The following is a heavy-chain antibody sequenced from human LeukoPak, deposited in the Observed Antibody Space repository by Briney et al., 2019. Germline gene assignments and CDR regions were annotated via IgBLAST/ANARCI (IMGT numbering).Heavy chain of an antibody. Sequence: PSETLSLICTVSGGSISSYYWSWIRQPAGKGLEWIGRIYTSGSTNYNPSLKSRVTMSVDTSKNQFSLKLSSVTAADTAVYYCARDSLTIPSLYFDLWGRGTLVTVSS. D-gene: IGHD3-9*01. CDR1: GGSISSYY. J-gene: IGHJ2*01. CDR2: IYTSGST. V-gene: IGHV4-4*07. CDR3: ARDSLTIPSLYFDL.